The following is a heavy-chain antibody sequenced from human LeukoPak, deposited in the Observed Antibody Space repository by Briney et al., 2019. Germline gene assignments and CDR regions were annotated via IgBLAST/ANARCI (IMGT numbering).Heavy chain of an antibody. J-gene: IGHJ4*02. Sequence: SETLSLTCTVSGYSISSGYYWGWIRQPPGKGLEWIGSIYHSGSTNYNPSLKSRVTISVDTSKNQFSLKLSSVTAVDTAVYYCARHAQPRRRGFDYWGQGTLVTVSP. CDR1: GYSISSGYY. V-gene: IGHV4-38-2*02. D-gene: IGHD1-14*01. CDR3: ARHAQPRRRGFDY. CDR2: IYHSGST.